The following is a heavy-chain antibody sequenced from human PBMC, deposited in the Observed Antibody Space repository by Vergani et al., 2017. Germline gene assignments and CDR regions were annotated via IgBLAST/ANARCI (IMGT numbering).Heavy chain of an antibody. Sequence: QVQLVESGGGVVQPGRSLRLSCAASGFTFSSYGMHWVRQAPGKGLEWVAVISYDGSNKYYADSVKGRFTISRDNSKNTLYLQMNSLRAEDTAVYYCAKEYSSSWYMPDYYYYGMDVWGQGTTVTVSS. CDR1: GFTFSSYG. CDR2: ISYDGSNK. V-gene: IGHV3-30*18. J-gene: IGHJ6*02. D-gene: IGHD6-13*01. CDR3: AKEYSSSWYMPDYYYYGMDV.